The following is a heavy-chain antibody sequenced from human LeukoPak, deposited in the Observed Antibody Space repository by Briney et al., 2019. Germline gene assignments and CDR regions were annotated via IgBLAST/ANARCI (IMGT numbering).Heavy chain of an antibody. J-gene: IGHJ3*02. CDR2: INPNSGGT. CDR3: ARVRYDFWSGYPHDAFDI. V-gene: IGHV1-2*02. CDR1: GYTFTGYY. Sequence: GASVKVSCKASGYTFTGYYMHWVRQAPGQGLEWMGWINPNSGGTNYAQKFQGRVTMTRDTSISTAYMELSRLRSDDTAVYYCARVRYDFWSGYPHDAFDIWGQGTMVTVSS. D-gene: IGHD3-3*01.